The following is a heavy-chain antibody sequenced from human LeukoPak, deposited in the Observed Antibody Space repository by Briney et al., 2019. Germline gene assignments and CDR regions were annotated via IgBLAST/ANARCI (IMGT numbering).Heavy chain of an antibody. CDR3: ARLLNNDKAGDPDTFDM. D-gene: IGHD4-17*01. V-gene: IGHV4-59*08. CDR2: ISYSGGT. CDR1: GGSISRHY. Sequence: SETLSLTCSASGGSISRHYWSWIRQPPGKGLEWIAYISYSGGTRYNPSFQSRVTISLDTSKTHFSLKLTSVTAADTAMYYCARLLNNDKAGDPDTFDMWGPGTMVTVSS. J-gene: IGHJ3*02.